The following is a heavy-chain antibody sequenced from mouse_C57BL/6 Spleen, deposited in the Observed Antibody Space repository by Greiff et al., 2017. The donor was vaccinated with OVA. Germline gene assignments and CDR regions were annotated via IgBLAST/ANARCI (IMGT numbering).Heavy chain of an antibody. CDR2: FYPGSGSI. D-gene: IGHD2-5*01. V-gene: IGHV1-62-2*01. Sequence: QVQLKESGAELVKPGASVKLSCKASGYTFTEYTIHWVKQRSGQGLEWIGWFYPGSGSIKYNEKFKDKATLTADKSSSTVYMELSRLTSEDSAVYFCARHEAGIGYSNYPYVDYWGQGTTLTVSS. CDR1: GYTFTEYT. J-gene: IGHJ2*01. CDR3: ARHEAGIGYSNYPYVDY.